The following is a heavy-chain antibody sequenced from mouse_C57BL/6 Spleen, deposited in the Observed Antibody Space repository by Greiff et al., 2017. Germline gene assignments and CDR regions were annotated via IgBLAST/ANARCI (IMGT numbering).Heavy chain of an antibody. V-gene: IGHV2-5*01. CDR1: GFSLTSYG. D-gene: IGHD3-3*01. CDR2: IWRGGST. CDR3: ARTRTWVYAMDY. Sequence: QVQLQQSGPGLVQPSQSLSITCTVSGFSLTSYGVHWVRQSPGKGLEWLGVIWRGGSTDYKAAFMSRLSITKDNSKSQVFFKMNSLQADDTAIYYCARTRTWVYAMDYWGQGTSVTVSS. J-gene: IGHJ4*01.